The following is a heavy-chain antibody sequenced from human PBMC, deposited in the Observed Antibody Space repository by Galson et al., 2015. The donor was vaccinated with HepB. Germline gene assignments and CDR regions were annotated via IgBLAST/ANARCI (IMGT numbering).Heavy chain of an antibody. CDR2: ISAYNGNT. V-gene: IGHV1-18*04. J-gene: IGHJ6*02. Sequence: SVKVSCKASGYTFTSYGISWVRQAPGQGLEWMGWISAYNGNTNYAQKLQGRVTMTTDTSTSTAYMELRSLRSDDTAVYYCARDVGGATRYYYYYGMDVWGQETTVTVSS. CDR3: ARDVGGATRYYYYYGMDV. CDR1: GYTFTSYG. D-gene: IGHD1-26*01.